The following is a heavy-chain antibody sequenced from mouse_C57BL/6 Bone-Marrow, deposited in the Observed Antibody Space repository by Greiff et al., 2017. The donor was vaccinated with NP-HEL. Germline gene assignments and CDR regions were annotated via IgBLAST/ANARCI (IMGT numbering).Heavy chain of an antibody. D-gene: IGHD2-3*01. Sequence: VQVVESGAELMKPGASVKLSCKATGYTFTGYWIEWVKQRPGHGLEWIGEILPGSGSTNYNEKFKGKATFTADTSSNTAYMQLSSLTTEDSAIYYCARGPLYDGYQYYFDYWGQGTTLTVSS. V-gene: IGHV1-9*01. CDR3: ARGPLYDGYQYYFDY. J-gene: IGHJ2*01. CDR2: ILPGSGST. CDR1: GYTFTGYW.